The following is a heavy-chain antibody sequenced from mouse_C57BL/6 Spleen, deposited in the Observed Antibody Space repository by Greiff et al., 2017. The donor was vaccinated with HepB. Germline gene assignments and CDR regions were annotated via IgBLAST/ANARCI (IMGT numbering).Heavy chain of an antibody. CDR1: GFTFSSYA. D-gene: IGHD2-5*01. V-gene: IGHV5-9-1*02. J-gene: IGHJ2*01. CDR2: ISSGGDYI. CDR3: TRGGSNYVNYFDY. Sequence: DVQLQESGEGLVKPGGSLKLSCAASGFTFSSYAMSWVRQTPEKRLEWVAYISSGGDYIYYADTVKGRFTISRDNARNTLYLQMSSLKSEDTAMYYCTRGGSNYVNYFDYWGQGTTLTVSS.